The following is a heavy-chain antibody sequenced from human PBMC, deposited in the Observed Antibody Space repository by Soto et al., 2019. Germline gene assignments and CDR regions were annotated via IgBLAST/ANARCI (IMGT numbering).Heavy chain of an antibody. Sequence: QVQLVQSGAEVKKPGSSVKVSCKASGGTFSSYAISWVRQAPGQGLEWMGGIIPIFGTANYAQKCPGRFTITADESPSTAYMELSGLRCEDEAVYYWARGRGEYRASRWGIAGAGTGVDYWGQGTLVTVSS. V-gene: IGHV1-69*01. CDR2: IIPIFGTA. J-gene: IGHJ4*02. D-gene: IGHD6-19*01. CDR3: ARGRGEYRASRWGIAGAGTGVDY. CDR1: GGTFSSYA.